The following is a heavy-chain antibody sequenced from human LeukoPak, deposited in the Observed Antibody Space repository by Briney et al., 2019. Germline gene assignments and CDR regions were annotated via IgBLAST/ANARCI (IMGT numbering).Heavy chain of an antibody. D-gene: IGHD3-10*01. V-gene: IGHV1-24*01. CDR2: FDPEDGET. Sequence: ASVEVSCKVSGYTLTELSMHWVRQAPGKGLEWMGGFDPEDGETIYAQKFQGRVTMTEDTSTDTAYMELSSLRSEDTAVYYCATVPYYYGSGMGVDWGQGTLVTVSS. J-gene: IGHJ4*02. CDR3: ATVPYYYGSGMGVD. CDR1: GYTLTELS.